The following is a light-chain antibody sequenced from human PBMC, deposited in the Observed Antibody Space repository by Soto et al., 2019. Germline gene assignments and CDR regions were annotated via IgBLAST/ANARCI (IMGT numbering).Light chain of an antibody. CDR3: QQHLSFPFT. J-gene: IGKJ3*01. CDR2: KAS. V-gene: IGKV1-5*03. CDR1: QSISSW. Sequence: DIQMTQSPSTLSASVGDRVTITCRASQSISSWLAWYQQKPGKAPKLLIYKASSLESGVPSRVSGSESGTEYALTISSLQPDDFATYYCQQHLSFPFTFGPGTKVDVK.